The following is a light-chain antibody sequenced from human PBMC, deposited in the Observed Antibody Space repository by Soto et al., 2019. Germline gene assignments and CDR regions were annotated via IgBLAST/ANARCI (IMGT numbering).Light chain of an antibody. Sequence: DIPMTQSPSTLSASVGDRVTITCRTSQSISNWLAWYQQKPGKAPKLLIYSASSLEGGVPSRFSGSGSGTEFTLTISSLQPDDFATYYCQQYNHYFGQGTKVEIK. CDR1: QSISNW. CDR3: QQYNHY. CDR2: SAS. J-gene: IGKJ1*01. V-gene: IGKV1-5*03.